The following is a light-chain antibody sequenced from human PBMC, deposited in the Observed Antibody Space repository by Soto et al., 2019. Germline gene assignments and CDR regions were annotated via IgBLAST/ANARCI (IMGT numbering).Light chain of an antibody. CDR2: DVT. Sequence: QSALTQPASVCGSPGQSITISCTGTGSDVGGYNYVSWYQQHPGKAPKLVIYDVTNRPSGVSNRFSGSKSGNTASLTISGLQAEDEADYYCTSYTRSRTYVFGTGTKLTVL. CDR3: TSYTRSRTYV. J-gene: IGLJ1*01. V-gene: IGLV2-14*03. CDR1: GSDVGGYNY.